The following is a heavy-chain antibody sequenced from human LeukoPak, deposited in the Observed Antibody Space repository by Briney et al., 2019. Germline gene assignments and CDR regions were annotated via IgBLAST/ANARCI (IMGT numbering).Heavy chain of an antibody. CDR1: GFTFSTYA. J-gene: IGHJ4*02. D-gene: IGHD1-26*01. V-gene: IGHV3-7*01. CDR2: INQDESEK. CDR3: ARPSLNSGSYFDY. Sequence: GGSLRLSCAASGFTFSTYAMTWVRQTPEKGLEWVANINQDESEKKYVDSVKGRFTISRDNARNSLSLQMNSLRAEDTAVYYCARPSLNSGSYFDYWGQGTLVTVSS.